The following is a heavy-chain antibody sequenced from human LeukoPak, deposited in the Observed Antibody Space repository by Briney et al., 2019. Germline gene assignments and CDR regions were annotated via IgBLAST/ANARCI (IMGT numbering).Heavy chain of an antibody. Sequence: GASVKVSFKASGYTFTSYGISWVRQAPGQGLEWMGWISAYNGNTNYAQKLQGRVTMTTDTSTSTAYMELRSLRSDDTAVYYCARVLWAAVSERYFDYWGQGTLVTVSS. J-gene: IGHJ4*02. CDR3: ARVLWAAVSERYFDY. V-gene: IGHV1-18*01. CDR1: GYTFTSYG. D-gene: IGHD6-13*01. CDR2: ISAYNGNT.